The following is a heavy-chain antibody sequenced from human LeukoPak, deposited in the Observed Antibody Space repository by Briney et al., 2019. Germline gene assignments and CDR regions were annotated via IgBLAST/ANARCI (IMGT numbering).Heavy chain of an antibody. V-gene: IGHV4-59*01. J-gene: IGHJ4*02. D-gene: IGHD3-3*01. CDR1: GGSISSYY. CDR2: IYYSGST. Sequence: PSETLSLTCTVSGGSISSYYWSWIRQPPGKGLEWIGYIYYSGSTNYNPSLKSRVTISVDTSKNQFSLKLSSVTAADTAVYYCARVYYDFWSGPTQIDYWGQGTLVTVSS. CDR3: ARVYYDFWSGPTQIDY.